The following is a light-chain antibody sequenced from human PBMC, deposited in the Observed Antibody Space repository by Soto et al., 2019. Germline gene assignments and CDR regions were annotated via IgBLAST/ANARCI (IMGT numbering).Light chain of an antibody. Sequence: QSVLTQPRSVSGSPGQSVTISCTGTSGDVGAYDRVSWYQHHPTKAPKLIIYDVTNRPSGVPYRFSGSKSGSTASLTISGLHAEDEADYYCCSHAGGSSWVFGGGTKLTVL. CDR2: DVT. J-gene: IGLJ3*02. CDR3: CSHAGGSSWV. V-gene: IGLV2-11*01. CDR1: SGDVGAYDR.